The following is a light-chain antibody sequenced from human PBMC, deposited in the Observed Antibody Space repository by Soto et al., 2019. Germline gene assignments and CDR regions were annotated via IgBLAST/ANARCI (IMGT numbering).Light chain of an antibody. V-gene: IGLV1-40*01. CDR2: DTF. CDR1: SSNIGAGYD. J-gene: IGLJ3*02. Sequence: QSVLTQPPSVSGAPGQTVSIPCSGSSSNIGAGYDVHWYQQLPGTVPKLVIYDTFNRPSGVPDRLSGAKSATSSSLAITGLQAEDDADYYCQAYDNSLGVAVLFGGGTKVTVL. CDR3: QAYDNSLGVAVL.